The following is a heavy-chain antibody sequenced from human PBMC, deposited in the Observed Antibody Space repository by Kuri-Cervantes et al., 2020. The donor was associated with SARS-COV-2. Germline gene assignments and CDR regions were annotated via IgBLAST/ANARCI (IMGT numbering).Heavy chain of an antibody. CDR1: GYTFTGYY. D-gene: IGHD3-3*01. V-gene: IGHV1-2*02. CDR2: INPNSGGA. Sequence: ASVKVSCKASGYTFTGYYMHWVRQAPGQGLEWMGWINPNSGGANYAQKFQGRVTMTRDTSISTAYMELSRLRSDDTAVYYCAQTLDYDFWSGYSTGYFQHWGQGTPVTVSS. J-gene: IGHJ1*01. CDR3: AQTLDYDFWSGYSTGYFQH.